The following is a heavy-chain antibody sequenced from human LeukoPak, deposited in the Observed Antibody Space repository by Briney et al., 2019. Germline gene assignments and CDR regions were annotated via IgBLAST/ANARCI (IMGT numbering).Heavy chain of an antibody. J-gene: IGHJ6*04. CDR1: GFTFSSYG. CDR3: ARRSMVTTPYYYYGMDV. CDR2: ICYDGSNK. D-gene: IGHD4-17*01. V-gene: IGHV3-33*01. Sequence: GGSLRLSCAASGFTFSSYGMHWVRQAPGKGLEWVAVICYDGSNKYYADSVKGRFTISRDNSKNTLYLQMNSLRAEDPAVYYCARRSMVTTPYYYYGMDVWGKGTTVTVSS.